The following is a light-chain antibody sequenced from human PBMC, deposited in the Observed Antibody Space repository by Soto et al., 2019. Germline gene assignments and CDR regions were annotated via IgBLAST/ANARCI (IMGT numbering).Light chain of an antibody. V-gene: IGKV3-20*01. Sequence: EIVVTQSPRTLSLSPGGRSTLSCRASQSVSSSFLTWYQQKHGQAPRLLIYGVFSRATGIPERLSGSGYGTDFTLTISRMEPEDSAVYFCQQYGYSPRTFGQGTQVDIK. CDR1: QSVSSSF. CDR2: GVF. CDR3: QQYGYSPRT. J-gene: IGKJ1*01.